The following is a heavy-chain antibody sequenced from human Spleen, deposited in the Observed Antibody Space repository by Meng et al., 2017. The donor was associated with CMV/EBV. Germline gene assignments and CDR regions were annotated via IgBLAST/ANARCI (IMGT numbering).Heavy chain of an antibody. Sequence: SGFTFSSYNVNWVRQAPGKGLEWVSCISGNSYYIYYADSVKGRFTISRDNAKKSLYLQMNSLRDEDTAVYYCAVIGYCSTTTCPDYWGQGTLVTASS. CDR1: GFTFSSYN. V-gene: IGHV3-21*01. CDR3: AVIGYCSTTTCPDY. J-gene: IGHJ4*02. CDR2: ISGNSYYI. D-gene: IGHD2-2*01.